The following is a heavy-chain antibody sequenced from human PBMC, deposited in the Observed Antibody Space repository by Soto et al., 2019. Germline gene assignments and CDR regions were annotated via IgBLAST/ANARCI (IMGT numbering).Heavy chain of an antibody. D-gene: IGHD3-16*01. Sequence: GGSLTLSCAASGFTFSSYGMHWVRQAPGKGLEWVAVIWYDGSNKYYADSVKGRFTISRDNSNNTLYLQMSRLRAEDTAVYYCARDVNVAYDYSPFYPCGQGTLVTV. J-gene: IGHJ5*02. V-gene: IGHV3-33*01. CDR2: IWYDGSNK. CDR1: GFTFSSYG. CDR3: ARDVNVAYDYSPFYP.